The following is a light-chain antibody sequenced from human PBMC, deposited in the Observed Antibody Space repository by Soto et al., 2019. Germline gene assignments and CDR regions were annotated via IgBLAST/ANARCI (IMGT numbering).Light chain of an antibody. CDR2: QAS. CDR3: QHCDTSWT. V-gene: IGKV1-5*01. CDR1: RGIDGW. J-gene: IGKJ1*01. Sequence: IQMTRSPGTPSASVGDTVTITCRASRGIDGWLGWYQQRPGNAPSLLIAQASTLESGLPSRISGSRSGAEFTLTITRLQRDDFANYHRQHCDTSWTFGQGTKVDIK.